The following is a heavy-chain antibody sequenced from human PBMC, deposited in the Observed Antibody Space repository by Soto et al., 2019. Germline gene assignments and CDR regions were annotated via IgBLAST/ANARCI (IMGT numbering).Heavy chain of an antibody. V-gene: IGHV4-30-2*01. Sequence: SETLSLTCAVSGGSISTSDYSWSWTRQPPGRGLEWLGSIYHTGTTHYIPSLKNRLTMSLDKSKNQFSLDLTSVTAADTALYYCARERTIFGVAPGGGVDVWGQGTTVTVSS. CDR3: ARERTIFGVAPGGGVDV. CDR1: GGSISTSDYS. J-gene: IGHJ6*02. CDR2: IYHTGTT. D-gene: IGHD3-3*01.